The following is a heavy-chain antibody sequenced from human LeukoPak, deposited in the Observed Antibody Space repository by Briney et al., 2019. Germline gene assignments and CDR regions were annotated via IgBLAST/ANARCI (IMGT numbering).Heavy chain of an antibody. D-gene: IGHD3-22*01. CDR1: GFTFSDYY. V-gene: IGHV3-11*01. CDR2: ISSSGSTI. CDR3: ALRGYYDSSGFRRYYYGMDV. J-gene: IGHJ6*02. Sequence: GGSLRLSCAASGFTFSDYYMSWIRQAPGKGLEWVSYISSSGSTIYYADSVKGRFTISRDNAKNSLYLQMNSLRAEDTAVYYCALRGYYDSSGFRRYYYGMDVWGQGTTVTVSS.